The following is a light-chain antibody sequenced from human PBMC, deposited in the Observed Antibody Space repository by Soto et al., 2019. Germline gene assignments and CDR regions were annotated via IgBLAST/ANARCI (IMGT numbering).Light chain of an antibody. J-gene: IGLJ2*01. CDR1: SSDVGAYIY. CDR3: SIYAGGNSVI. CDR2: EIN. Sequence: QSVLTQPPSASGSPGQSVAISCTGTSSDVGAYIYVSWYQQHPGKAPKLVSYEINKRPSGVPDRFSGSKSGNTASLTVSGLQVEYEADYYCSIYAGGNSVIFGGGTKLTVL. V-gene: IGLV2-8*01.